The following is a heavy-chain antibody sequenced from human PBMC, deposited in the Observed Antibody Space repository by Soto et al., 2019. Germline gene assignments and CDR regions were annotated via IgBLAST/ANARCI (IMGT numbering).Heavy chain of an antibody. CDR2: IYYSGST. CDR1: GGSISSGDYY. D-gene: IGHD3-10*01. CDR3: ARAPAMVRGVSDH. J-gene: IGHJ4*02. Sequence: QVQLQESGPGLVKPSQTLSLTCTVSGGSISSGDYYWSWIRQPPGKGLEWIGYIYYSGSTYYNPSLESRVTVSIDMSKNQLALKLSSVTAADTAVYYCARAPAMVRGVSDHWGQGTLVTVSS. V-gene: IGHV4-30-4*01.